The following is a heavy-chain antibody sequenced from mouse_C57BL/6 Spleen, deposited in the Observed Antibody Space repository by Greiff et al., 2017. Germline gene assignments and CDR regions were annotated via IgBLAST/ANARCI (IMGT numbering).Heavy chain of an antibody. CDR2: IFPGGGYT. CDR1: GYTFTNYW. CDR3: ARYYGSSPFDY. Sequence: VKLQESGAELVRPGTSVKMSCKASGYTFTNYWIGWAKQRPGHGLEWIGDIFPGGGYTNYNEKFKGKATLTADKSSSTAYMQFSSLTSEDSAIYYCARYYGSSPFDYWGQGTTLTVSS. D-gene: IGHD1-1*01. V-gene: IGHV1-63*01. J-gene: IGHJ2*01.